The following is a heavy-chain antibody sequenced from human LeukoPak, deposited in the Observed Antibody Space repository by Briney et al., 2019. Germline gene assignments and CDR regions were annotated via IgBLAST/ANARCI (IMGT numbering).Heavy chain of an antibody. CDR1: GFTFSSYG. J-gene: IGHJ4*02. CDR2: ISWNSGSI. D-gene: IGHD3-10*01. V-gene: IGHV3-9*01. Sequence: GGSLRLSCAASGFTFSSYGMHWVRQAPGKGLEWVSGISWNSGSIGYADSVKGRFTISRDNAKNSLYLQMNSLRAEDTALYYCAKDSELLWFGETPFDYWGQGTLVTVSS. CDR3: AKDSELLWFGETPFDY.